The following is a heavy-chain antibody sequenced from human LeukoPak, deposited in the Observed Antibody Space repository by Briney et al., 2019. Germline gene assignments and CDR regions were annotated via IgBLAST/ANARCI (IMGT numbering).Heavy chain of an antibody. CDR3: AREGTGGLWFGELFYDWFDP. Sequence: SETLSLTCAVSGYSTSSGYYWGWIRQPPGKGLEWIGSIYHSGSTYYNPSLKSRVTISVDTSKNQFSLKLSSVTAADTAVYYCAREGTGGLWFGELFYDWFDPWGQGTLVTVSS. J-gene: IGHJ5*02. CDR1: GYSTSSGYY. V-gene: IGHV4-38-2*02. CDR2: IYHSGST. D-gene: IGHD3-10*01.